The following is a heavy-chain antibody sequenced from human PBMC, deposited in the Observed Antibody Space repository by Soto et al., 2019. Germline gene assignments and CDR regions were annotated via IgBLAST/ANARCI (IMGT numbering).Heavy chain of an antibody. CDR3: ARIVNIVATGLAIWYFDL. Sequence: QVTLKESGPVLVKPTETLTLTCTVSGFSLSNARMGVSWIRQPPGKALEWLAHIFSNDEKSYSTSLKSRLTISKDTSKSQVVLTMTNMDPVDTAPYYCARIVNIVATGLAIWYFDLWGRGTLVTVSS. CDR2: IFSNDEK. D-gene: IGHD5-12*01. J-gene: IGHJ2*01. CDR1: GFSLSNARMG. V-gene: IGHV2-26*01.